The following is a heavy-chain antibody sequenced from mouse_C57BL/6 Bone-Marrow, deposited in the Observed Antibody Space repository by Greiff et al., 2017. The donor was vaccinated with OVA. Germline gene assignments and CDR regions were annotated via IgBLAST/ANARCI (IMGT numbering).Heavy chain of an antibody. V-gene: IGHV2-9-1*01. CDR3: ASNDGYCWYFEV. J-gene: IGHJ1*03. CDR1: GFSFTSYA. CDR2: IWPGGGT. D-gene: IGHD2-3*01. Sequence: VKLMESGPGLVAPSQSLSITCTVSGFSFTSYAISWVRQPPGKGLEWLGVIWPGGGTHYNSALKYRKSISKDNSKSQVFLKMNSLQTDDTARYYCASNDGYCWYFEVGGTGTTVTVSS.